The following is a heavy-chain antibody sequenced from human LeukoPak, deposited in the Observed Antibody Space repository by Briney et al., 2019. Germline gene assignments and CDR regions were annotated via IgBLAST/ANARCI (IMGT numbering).Heavy chain of an antibody. CDR3: ARVRTAVAGLWYYYYGMDV. D-gene: IGHD6-19*01. Sequence: GGSLRLSCATSGFTFDDYGMSWVRQAPGKGLEWVSGINWNGGSTGYADSVKGRFTISRDNAKNSLYLQMNSLRAEDTALYYCARVRTAVAGLWYYYYGMDVWGQGTTVTVSS. CDR2: INWNGGST. V-gene: IGHV3-20*04. J-gene: IGHJ6*02. CDR1: GFTFDDYG.